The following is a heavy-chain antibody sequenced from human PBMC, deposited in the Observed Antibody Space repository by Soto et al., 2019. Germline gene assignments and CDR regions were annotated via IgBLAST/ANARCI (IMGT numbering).Heavy chain of an antibody. CDR1: GGSISSYY. CDR2: IYYSGST. J-gene: IGHJ6*02. CDR3: ARVSVGDYYYYGMDV. Sequence: LSLTCTVSGGSISSYYWSWIRQPPGKGLEWIGYIYYSGSTNYNPSLKSRVTISVDTSKNQFSLKLSSVTAADTAVYYCARVSVGDYYYYGMDVWGQGTTVTVSS. D-gene: IGHD3-16*01. V-gene: IGHV4-59*01.